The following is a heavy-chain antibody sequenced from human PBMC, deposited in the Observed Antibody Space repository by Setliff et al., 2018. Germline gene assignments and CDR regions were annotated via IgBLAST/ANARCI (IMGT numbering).Heavy chain of an antibody. CDR3: ARGKSVTASNWFDP. V-gene: IGHV4-61*02. CDR2: IYTSGST. CDR1: GGSISSGSYY. J-gene: IGHJ5*02. Sequence: SETLSLTCTVSGGSISSGSYYWSWIRQPAGKGLEWIGRIYTSGSTNYNPSLKSRVTISVDTSKNQFYLKLSSVTAADTAVDYCARGKSVTASNWFDPWGQGTLVTVSS. D-gene: IGHD5-18*01.